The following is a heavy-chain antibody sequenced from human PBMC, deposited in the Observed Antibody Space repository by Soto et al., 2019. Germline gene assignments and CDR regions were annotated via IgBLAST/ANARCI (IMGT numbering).Heavy chain of an antibody. D-gene: IGHD4-17*01. CDR2: ISQDGTDT. V-gene: IGHV3-7*01. CDR3: ARDPLSYGDYAQTYWYFDL. J-gene: IGHJ2*01. CDR1: GFTFSSYA. Sequence: QPGGSLRLSCAASGFTFSSYAMHWVRQAPGKGLEWVASISQDGTDTDYVDSVKGRFAISRDNPKNSLYLQMNSLRADDTAVYYCARDPLSYGDYAQTYWYFDLWGRGTRVTVSS.